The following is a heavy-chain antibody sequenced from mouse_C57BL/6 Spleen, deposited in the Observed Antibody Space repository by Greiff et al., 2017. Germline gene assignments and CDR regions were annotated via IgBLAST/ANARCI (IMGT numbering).Heavy chain of an antibody. CDR1: GYTFTSYW. CDR3: ARSSYDYDPAWFAY. J-gene: IGHJ3*01. Sequence: VQLQQPGAELVMPGASVKLSCNASGYTFTSYWMHWVKQRPGQGLEWIGEIDPSDSYTNYNQKFKGKSTLTVDKSSSTAYMQLSSLTSEDSVVYYCARSSYDYDPAWFAYWGQGTLVTVSA. D-gene: IGHD2-4*01. V-gene: IGHV1-69*01. CDR2: IDPSDSYT.